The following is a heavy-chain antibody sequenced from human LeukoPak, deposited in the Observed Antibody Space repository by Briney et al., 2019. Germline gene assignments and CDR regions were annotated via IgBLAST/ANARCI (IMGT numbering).Heavy chain of an antibody. CDR3: ARGTGITGSESSAYFYYYYMDV. CDR2: IIPIFGTA. V-gene: IGHV1-69*13. D-gene: IGHD1-20*01. CDR1: GYTFTSYA. J-gene: IGHJ6*03. Sequence: GGSVKVSCKASGYTFTSYAISWVRQAPGQGLEWMGGIIPIFGTANYAQKFQGRVTITADESTSTAYMELSSLRSEDTAVYYCARGTGITGSESSAYFYYYYMDVWGKGTTVTISS.